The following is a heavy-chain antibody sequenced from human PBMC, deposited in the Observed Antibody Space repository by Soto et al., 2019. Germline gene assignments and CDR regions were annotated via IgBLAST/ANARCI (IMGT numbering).Heavy chain of an antibody. CDR2: INSSGGTI. CDR3: AKPDIATAADGGVADFYYGMDV. V-gene: IGHV3-23*01. J-gene: IGHJ6*02. CDR1: GFTFNTYA. D-gene: IGHD2-2*01. Sequence: GRSLRLSCAASGFTFNTYAMSWVRQAPGKGLEWVSSINSSGGTIHYAASVKGRFTISRDNSKNTLSLQMNSLRAADTAVYYCAKPDIATAADGGVADFYYGMDVWGQGTTVTVSS.